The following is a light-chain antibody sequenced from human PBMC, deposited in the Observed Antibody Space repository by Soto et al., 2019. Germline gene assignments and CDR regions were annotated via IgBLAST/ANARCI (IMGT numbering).Light chain of an antibody. Sequence: EIVMTQSPATLSVSPGGRATLSCRASQSIGDTLAWYQQKPGQAPRLLIHGASSRVTGFPARFSGSGSGTDFTLSISRLEPEDFAVYYCQQYGGSTRTFGQGTKVDIK. CDR1: QSIGDT. V-gene: IGKV3-15*01. CDR2: GAS. CDR3: QQYGGSTRT. J-gene: IGKJ1*01.